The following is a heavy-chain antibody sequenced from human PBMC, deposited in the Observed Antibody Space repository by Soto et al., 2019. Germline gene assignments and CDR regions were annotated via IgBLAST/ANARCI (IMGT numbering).Heavy chain of an antibody. CDR3: ARDYDFLTGYYMFDY. D-gene: IGHD3-9*01. CDR1: GGSISSGDHC. J-gene: IGHJ4*02. CDR2: IYYSGST. V-gene: IGHV4-30-4*01. Sequence: QVQLQESGPGLVKPSQTLSLTCTVSGGSISSGDHCWSWIRQPPGKGLEWVGYIYYSGSTYYNPSLKSRVFISVDTSKNQFSLKLSSVTAADTAVYYCARDYDFLTGYYMFDYWRQGTLVTVSS.